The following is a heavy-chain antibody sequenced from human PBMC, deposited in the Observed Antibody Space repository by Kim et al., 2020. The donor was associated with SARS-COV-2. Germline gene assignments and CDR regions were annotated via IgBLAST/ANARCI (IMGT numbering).Heavy chain of an antibody. D-gene: IGHD3-10*01. V-gene: IGHV3-11*06. Sequence: SVKGRFTISRDNAKNSLYLQMNSLRAEDTAVYYCANRPYGSGSYAIPSDYWGQGTLVTVSS. CDR3: ANRPYGSGSYAIPSDY. J-gene: IGHJ4*02.